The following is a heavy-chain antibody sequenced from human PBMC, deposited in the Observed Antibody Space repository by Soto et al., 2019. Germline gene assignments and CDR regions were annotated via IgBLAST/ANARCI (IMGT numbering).Heavy chain of an antibody. Sequence: SVKVSCKASGGTFSSYAISWVRQAPGQGLEWMGGIIPIFGTANYAQKFQGRVTITADESTSTAYMELSSLRSEDTAVYYCARTENYYDSSGYYPSFDYWGQGTLVTVSS. CDR2: IIPIFGTA. CDR3: ARTENYYDSSGYYPSFDY. J-gene: IGHJ4*02. D-gene: IGHD3-22*01. V-gene: IGHV1-69*13. CDR1: GGTFSSYA.